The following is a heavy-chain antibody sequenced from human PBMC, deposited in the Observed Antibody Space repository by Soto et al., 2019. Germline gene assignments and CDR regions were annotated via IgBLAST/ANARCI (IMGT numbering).Heavy chain of an antibody. CDR3: AKDSRLAYCGGDCLAYYYGMDV. V-gene: IGHV3-30*18. CDR1: GFTFISYG. CDR2: ISYDGSNK. J-gene: IGHJ6*02. Sequence: GGSLRLSCGASGFTFISYGMHWVRQAPGKGLEWVAVISYDGSNKYYADSVKGRFTISRDNSKNTLYLQMNSLRAEDTAVYYCAKDSRLAYCGGDCLAYYYGMDVWGQGTTVTVSS. D-gene: IGHD2-21*02.